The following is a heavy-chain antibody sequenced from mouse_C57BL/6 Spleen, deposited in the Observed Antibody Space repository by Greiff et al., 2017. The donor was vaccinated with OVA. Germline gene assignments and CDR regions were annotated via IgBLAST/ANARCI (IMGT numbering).Heavy chain of an antibody. Sequence: VKLVESGAELVKPGASVKISCKASGYAFSSYWMNWVKQRPGKGLEWIGQIYPGDGDTNYNGKFKGKATLTADKSSSTAYMQLSSLTSEDSAVYFCARDSSGYEDYWGQGTTLTVSS. V-gene: IGHV1-80*01. D-gene: IGHD3-2*02. CDR1: GYAFSSYW. J-gene: IGHJ2*01. CDR3: ARDSSGYEDY. CDR2: IYPGDGDT.